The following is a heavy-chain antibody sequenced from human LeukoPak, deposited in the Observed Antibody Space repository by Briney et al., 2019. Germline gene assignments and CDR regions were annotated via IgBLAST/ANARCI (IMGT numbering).Heavy chain of an antibody. CDR1: GYTFTSYG. V-gene: IGHV1-2*02. Sequence: ASVKVSCKASGYTFTSYGISWVRQAPGQGLEFLGWISPDSGGTNYPQKFQGRVTLTRDTSISTAYMELSRLRSDDTAVYYCARDGEMASVRGYLDYWGQGTLVTVSS. D-gene: IGHD5-24*01. CDR2: ISPDSGGT. J-gene: IGHJ4*02. CDR3: ARDGEMASVRGYLDY.